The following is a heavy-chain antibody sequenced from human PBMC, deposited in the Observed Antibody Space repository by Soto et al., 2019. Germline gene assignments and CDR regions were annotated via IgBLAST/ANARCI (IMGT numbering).Heavy chain of an antibody. J-gene: IGHJ4*02. CDR2: ISGSGGST. CDR1: GFTFSSYA. Sequence: EVQLLESGGGLVQPGGSLRLSCAASGFTFSSYAMSWVRQAPGKGLEWVSAISGSGGSTYYADSVKGRFTISRDNSKNTLYLQMNSLRAEDTAVYYCANHGGGGHYYGSGSPDYWGQGTLVTVSS. D-gene: IGHD3-10*01. CDR3: ANHGGGGHYYGSGSPDY. V-gene: IGHV3-23*01.